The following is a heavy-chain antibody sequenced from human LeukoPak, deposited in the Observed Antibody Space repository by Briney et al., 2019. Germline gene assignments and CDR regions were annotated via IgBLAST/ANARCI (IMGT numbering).Heavy chain of an antibody. J-gene: IGHJ4*02. V-gene: IGHV4-39*01. CDR2: IYYRGST. Sequence: SETLSLTCTVSGGSISSSSYYWGWIRQPPGKGLEWIGSIYYRGSTYYNPSLKSRVTISVDTSKNQFSLKLSSVTAADTAVYYCARQASDRYDFWSGSSYYFDYWGQGALVTVSS. D-gene: IGHD3-3*01. CDR1: GGSISSSSYY. CDR3: ARQASDRYDFWSGSSYYFDY.